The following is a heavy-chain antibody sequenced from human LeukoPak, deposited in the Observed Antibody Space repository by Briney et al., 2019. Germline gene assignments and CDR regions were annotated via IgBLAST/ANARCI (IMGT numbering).Heavy chain of an antibody. CDR2: IFYSGST. V-gene: IGHV4-59*01. CDR1: GGSISSYY. J-gene: IGHJ4*02. Sequence: SETLSLTCTVSGGSISSYYWSWIRQPPGKGLEWIGFIFYSGSTTYNPSLKSRVTISVDTSKNQFSLKLSSVTAADTAVYYCARYYSDSSGYLTSYFAYWGQGTLVTVSS. D-gene: IGHD3-22*01. CDR3: ARYYSDSSGYLTSYFAY.